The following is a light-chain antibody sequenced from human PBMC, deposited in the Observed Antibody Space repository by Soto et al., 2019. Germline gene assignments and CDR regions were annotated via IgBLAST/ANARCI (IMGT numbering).Light chain of an antibody. Sequence: ETVLTQSPGNLCLSPGERVTLSCRASQSVSSNSLAWYQQKPGQAPRLLIYGASTRATGIPDRFSGSGSGTDFTLTISRLEPEDLAVYFCQQYGTSPQTFGQGTKVEIK. CDR1: QSVSSNS. CDR2: GAS. V-gene: IGKV3-20*01. CDR3: QQYGTSPQT. J-gene: IGKJ1*01.